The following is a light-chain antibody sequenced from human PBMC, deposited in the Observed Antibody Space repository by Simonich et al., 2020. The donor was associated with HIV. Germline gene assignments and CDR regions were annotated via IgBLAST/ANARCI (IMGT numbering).Light chain of an antibody. CDR2: EGS. CDR3: CSSATSGTL. CDR1: SSDVGGYNY. Sequence: QSALTQPASVSGSPGQSITISCTGTSSDVGGYNYVSWYQKHPGKAPKLMIDEGSKRPSGVSNRFSGSKAGNTASLTISGLQAEDEADYYCCSSATSGTLFGGGTELTVL. V-gene: IGLV2-23*01. J-gene: IGLJ2*01.